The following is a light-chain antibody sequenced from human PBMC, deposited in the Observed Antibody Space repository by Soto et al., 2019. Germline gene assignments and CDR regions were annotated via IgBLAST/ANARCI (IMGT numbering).Light chain of an antibody. CDR2: RAS. CDR1: QSVSSN. Sequence: EIVMTQSPGTLSVSPGEIATLTLRSSQSVSSNYLAWFQQKSGQTPRLLIFRASSRASGVPARFSGGGSGTEFTLTISTLQSEDFAVYYCQQYGNWPPWTFGPGAKVDIK. J-gene: IGKJ1*01. V-gene: IGKV3-15*01. CDR3: QQYGNWPPWT.